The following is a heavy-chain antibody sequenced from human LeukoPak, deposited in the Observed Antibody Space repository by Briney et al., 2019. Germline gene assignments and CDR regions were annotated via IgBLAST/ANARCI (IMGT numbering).Heavy chain of an antibody. J-gene: IGHJ4*02. CDR1: GGTFSSYA. Sequence: ASVKVSCKASGGTFSSYAISWVRQAPGQGLEWMGWINPNSGGTNYAQKFQGRVTMTSDTSITTAYMDLSRLTSDDTAVYYCAREISDYASAYWGQGTPVTVSS. D-gene: IGHD4-17*01. CDR2: INPNSGGT. V-gene: IGHV1-2*02. CDR3: AREISDYASAY.